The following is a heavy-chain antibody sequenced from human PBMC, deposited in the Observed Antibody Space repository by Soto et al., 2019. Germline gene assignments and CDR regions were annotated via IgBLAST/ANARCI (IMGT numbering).Heavy chain of an antibody. Sequence: SETLSLTCAVYGGSFSGYYWSCIRQPPGKGLEWIGEINHSGSTNYNPSLKSRVTISVDTSKNQFSLKLSSVTAADTAVYYCARAARGSYRRELDYWGQGTLVTVSS. D-gene: IGHD3-16*02. CDR3: ARAARGSYRRELDY. J-gene: IGHJ4*02. CDR2: INHSGST. V-gene: IGHV4-34*01. CDR1: GGSFSGYY.